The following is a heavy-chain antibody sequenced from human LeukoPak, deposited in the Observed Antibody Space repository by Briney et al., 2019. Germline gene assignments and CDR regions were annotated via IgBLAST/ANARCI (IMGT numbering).Heavy chain of an antibody. CDR2: ISGSGSRT. J-gene: IGHJ3*02. CDR1: GFIFYNYA. Sequence: GESLRLSCAASGFIFYNYAMTWVRQAPGKGLEWVSVISGSGSRTDYADSLKGRFTISRDNSKNTLFLQVNSLEAEDTAVYFCAKGRRATFRYDAFDIWGRGTMVTVSS. V-gene: IGHV3-23*01. D-gene: IGHD5-24*01. CDR3: AKGRRATFRYDAFDI.